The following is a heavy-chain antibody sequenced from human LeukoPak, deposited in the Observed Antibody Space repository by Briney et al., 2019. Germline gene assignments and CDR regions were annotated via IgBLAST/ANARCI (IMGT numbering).Heavy chain of an antibody. V-gene: IGHV1-18*01. CDR3: ARDSTIRNYYYGMDV. Sequence: GAPVKVSCKASGYTFTSYGISWVRQAPGQGLEWMGWISAYNGNTNYAQKLQGRVTMTTDTSTSTAYMELRSLRSDDTAVYYCARDSTIRNYYYGMDVWGQGTTVTVSS. CDR2: ISAYNGNT. CDR1: GYTFTSYG. J-gene: IGHJ6*02. D-gene: IGHD4/OR15-4a*01.